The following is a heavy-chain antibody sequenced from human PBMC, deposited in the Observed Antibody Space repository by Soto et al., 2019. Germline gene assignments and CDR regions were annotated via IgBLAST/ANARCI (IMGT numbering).Heavy chain of an antibody. CDR2: VSPYTGDT. J-gene: IGHJ6*02. V-gene: IGHV1-2*02. Sequence: ASVKVSCKASGYSFTDVYIHWVRQAPGQGPEWLGWVSPYTGDTNYAQAFEGRVTMTRDTSISTAYMELSSLRSEDTAVYYCARGVAAAASARYYGMDVWGQGTTVTVSS. CDR1: GYSFTDVY. D-gene: IGHD6-13*01. CDR3: ARGVAAAASARYYGMDV.